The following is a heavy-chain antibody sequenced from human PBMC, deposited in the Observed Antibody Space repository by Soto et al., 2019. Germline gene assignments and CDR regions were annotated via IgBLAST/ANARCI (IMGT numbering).Heavy chain of an antibody. V-gene: IGHV4-34*01. J-gene: IGHJ4*02. CDR3: ARSNKSMVRGRGGQKYYFDY. CDR1: GGSFSGYY. D-gene: IGHD3-10*01. CDR2: INHSGST. Sequence: SETLSLTCAVYGGSFSGYYWSWIRQPPGKGLEWIGEINHSGSTNYNPSLKSRVTISVDTSKNQFSLKLSSVTAADTAVYYCARSNKSMVRGRGGQKYYFDYWGQGTLVTVS.